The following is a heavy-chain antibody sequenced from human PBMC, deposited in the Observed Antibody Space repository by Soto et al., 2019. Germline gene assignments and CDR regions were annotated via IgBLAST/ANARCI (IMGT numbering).Heavy chain of an antibody. V-gene: IGHV3-23*01. CDR1: GFTFSSYA. CDR3: ARPSSLSWGHYFDY. J-gene: IGHJ4*02. D-gene: IGHD3-16*01. Sequence: GGSLRLSCAASGFTFSSYAMSWVRQAPGKGLEWVSAISGSGGSTYYADSVKGRFTTSRDNSKNTLYLQMNSLRAEDTAVYYCARPSSLSWGHYFDYWGQGTLVTVSS. CDR2: ISGSGGST.